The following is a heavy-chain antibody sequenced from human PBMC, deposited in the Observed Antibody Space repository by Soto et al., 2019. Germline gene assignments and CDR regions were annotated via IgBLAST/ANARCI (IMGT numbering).Heavy chain of an antibody. CDR2: ISWDGGST. Sequence: GGSLRLSCAASGFTFDDYTMHWVRQAPGKGLEWVSLISWDGGSTYYADSVKGRFTISRDNSKNSLYLQMNSLRTEDTALYYCAKDPIRYSSGWDAFDIWGQGTMVTVSS. CDR3: AKDPIRYSSGWDAFDI. D-gene: IGHD6-19*01. J-gene: IGHJ3*02. CDR1: GFTFDDYT. V-gene: IGHV3-43*01.